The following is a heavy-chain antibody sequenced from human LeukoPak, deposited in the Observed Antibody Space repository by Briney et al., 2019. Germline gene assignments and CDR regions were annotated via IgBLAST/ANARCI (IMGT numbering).Heavy chain of an antibody. CDR1: GFSFSRHA. V-gene: IGHV3-30-3*01. J-gene: IGHJ3*02. D-gene: IGHD3-22*01. CDR2: ISFDGSNA. CDR3: ARDGTYYYDSSGSDDAFDI. Sequence: GGSLRLSCAASGFSFSRHAMHWVRQAPGKGLEWVADISFDGSNAYYADSVKGRFTISRDNAKNSLYLQMNSLRAEDTAVYYCARDGTYYYDSSGSDDAFDIWGQGTMVTVSS.